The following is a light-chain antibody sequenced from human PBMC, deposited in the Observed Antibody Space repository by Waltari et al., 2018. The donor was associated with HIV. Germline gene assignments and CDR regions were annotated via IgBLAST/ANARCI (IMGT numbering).Light chain of an antibody. CDR2: DAS. J-gene: IGKJ1*01. CDR3: QQRSNWPGT. Sequence: DIVLTQSPATLSLSPGESATLSCRASQSVSSYLAWYQQKPGQAPMLLIYDASNRATGIPARFSGSGSGTDFTLTISSLEPEDFAVYYCQQRSNWPGTFGQGTKVEIK. V-gene: IGKV3-11*01. CDR1: QSVSSY.